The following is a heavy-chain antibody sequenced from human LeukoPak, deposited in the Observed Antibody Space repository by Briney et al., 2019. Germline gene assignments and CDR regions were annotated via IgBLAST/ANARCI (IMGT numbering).Heavy chain of an antibody. J-gene: IGHJ4*02. CDR2: INHSGST. CDR3: ARSYDYLWGSHRYTPTFDS. Sequence: PSDTLSLTCAVSGGSFSGYYWNWIRQAPEKGLEWIGEINHSGSTNYNPSLKSRVTMSVDTSRNQFSLRLSSVTAADTAVYYCARSYDYLWGSHRYTPTFDSWGQGTLVTVSS. V-gene: IGHV4-34*01. D-gene: IGHD3-16*02. CDR1: GGSFSGYY.